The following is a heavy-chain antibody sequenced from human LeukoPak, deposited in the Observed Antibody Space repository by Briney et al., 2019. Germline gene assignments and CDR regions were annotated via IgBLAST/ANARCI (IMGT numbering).Heavy chain of an antibody. D-gene: IGHD3-22*01. CDR1: GGSISSSSYY. CDR3: ARDGYYYDSSGYYEKMYYFDY. CDR2: IYYTGKT. V-gene: IGHV4-39*01. Sequence: SETLSLTCTVSGGSISSSSYYWGWLRQPPGKGLEWIGSIYYTGKTFDNPSLKSRVTMSVDTPKNQLSLKLNSVTAADTAVYYCARDGYYYDSSGYYEKMYYFDYWGQGTLVTVSS. J-gene: IGHJ4*02.